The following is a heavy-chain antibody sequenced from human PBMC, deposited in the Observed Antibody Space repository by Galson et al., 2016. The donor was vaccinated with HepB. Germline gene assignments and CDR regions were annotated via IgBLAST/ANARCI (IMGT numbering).Heavy chain of an antibody. CDR3: ARVGYASGWYPPFNWLDP. CDR2: MLHSGNT. D-gene: IGHD6-19*01. CDR1: GVSVSRSTYY. V-gene: IGHV4-61*01. J-gene: IGHJ5*02. Sequence: ETLSLTCTVSGVSVSRSTYYWSWIRQPPGKGLKWIGYMLHSGNTNYNPSLKGRVTMSVDTSKNQFSLNLSSVTAADTAVYYCARVGYASGWYPPFNWLDPWGQGILVTVSS.